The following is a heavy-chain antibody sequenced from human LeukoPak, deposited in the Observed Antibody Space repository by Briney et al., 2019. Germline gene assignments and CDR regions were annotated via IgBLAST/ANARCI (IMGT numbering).Heavy chain of an antibody. CDR2: IYKVGNT. CDR1: GFTVSNNY. Sequence: GGSLRLSYAASGFTVSNNYMSWVRQAPGEGLEWCSVIYKVGNTFYADFVKGRFTISRDNSKNTLYLQMNSLRAEDTALYYCARGLVVGGTGVWAFDIWGQGTMVTVSS. J-gene: IGHJ3*02. CDR3: ARGLVVGGTGVWAFDI. V-gene: IGHV3-66*01. D-gene: IGHD1-26*01.